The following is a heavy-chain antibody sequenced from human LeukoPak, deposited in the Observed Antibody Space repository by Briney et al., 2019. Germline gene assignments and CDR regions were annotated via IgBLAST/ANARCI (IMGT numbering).Heavy chain of an antibody. J-gene: IGHJ1*01. Sequence: GGSLRLSCAASGFTFSSYSMNWVRQAPGKGLEWVSPISSSSSYIYYADSVKGRFTISRDNAKNSLYLQMNSLRAEDTAVCYCARDSDAFMILQPFQHWGQGTLVTVSS. CDR3: ARDSDAFMILQPFQH. D-gene: IGHD3/OR15-3a*01. V-gene: IGHV3-21*01. CDR2: ISSSSSYI. CDR1: GFTFSSYS.